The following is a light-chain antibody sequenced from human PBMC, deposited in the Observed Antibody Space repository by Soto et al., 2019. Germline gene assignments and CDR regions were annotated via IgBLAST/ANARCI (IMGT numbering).Light chain of an antibody. CDR1: QSVSSY. CDR2: DAS. CDR3: QQRSNWPLT. V-gene: IGKV3-11*01. Sequence: EIVLTQSPATLSLSPRERATLSCRASQSVSSYLAWYQQKPGQAPRLLIYDASNRATGIPARFSGSGSGPDFTLTISSLEPEDFAVYYCQQRSNWPLTFGPGTKVDIK. J-gene: IGKJ3*01.